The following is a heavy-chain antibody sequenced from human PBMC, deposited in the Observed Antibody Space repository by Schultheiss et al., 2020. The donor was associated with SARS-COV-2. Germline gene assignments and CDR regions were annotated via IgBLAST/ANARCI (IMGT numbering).Heavy chain of an antibody. Sequence: SETLSLTCIVSGYSISSGYYWGWIRQPPGKGLEWIGSIYHSGSTYYNPSLKSRVTISVDTSKNQFSLKLRSETAADTAVYYCARVYGDYDAYYFDYWGQGTLVTVSS. J-gene: IGHJ4*02. CDR3: ARVYGDYDAYYFDY. V-gene: IGHV4-38-2*02. CDR2: IYHSGST. D-gene: IGHD4-17*01. CDR1: GYSISSGYY.